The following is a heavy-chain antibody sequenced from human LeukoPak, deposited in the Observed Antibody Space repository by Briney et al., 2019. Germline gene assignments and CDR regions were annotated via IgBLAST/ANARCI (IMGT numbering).Heavy chain of an antibody. CDR3: ARDILRPSRACDI. CDR2: ISFDGGTK. Sequence: GRSLRLSCAASGFTFSSYGMHWLRQAPGKGLEGGAIISFDGGTKYYPDSVKGRFTIPRDQSKSPLYLQMRSLRAEDTAVYYCARDILRPSRACDIWRQRTMVTVPP. CDR1: GFTFSSYG. V-gene: IGHV3-30*03. J-gene: IGHJ3*02. D-gene: IGHD2-2*02.